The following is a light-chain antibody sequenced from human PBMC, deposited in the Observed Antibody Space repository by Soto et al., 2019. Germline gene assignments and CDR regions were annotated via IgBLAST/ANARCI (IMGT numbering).Light chain of an antibody. CDR2: DAS. Sequence: EIALTQSPATLSLSPEERATLSCRASQSVSSYLAWYQQKPGQAPRLLIFDASNRATGIPARFSGSGSGSDFTLTIRSLEPEDFAVYYCQHRSIWPVSYGQGTRLDIK. J-gene: IGKJ5*01. V-gene: IGKV3-11*01. CDR1: QSVSSY. CDR3: QHRSIWPVS.